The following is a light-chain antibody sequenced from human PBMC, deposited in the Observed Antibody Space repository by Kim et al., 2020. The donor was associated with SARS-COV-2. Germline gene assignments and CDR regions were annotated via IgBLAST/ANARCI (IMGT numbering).Light chain of an antibody. V-gene: IGKV3-20*01. CDR2: GAS. J-gene: IGKJ1*01. CDR3: QQYGSSPT. CDR1: QSVSSNY. Sequence: EIVLTRSPGTLSLSPGERATLSCRASQSVSSNYLAWYQQKAGQAPRLLIYGASSRATGIPDRFSGSGSGTDFTLTISRLETEDFAVYFCQQYGSSPTFGQGTKVDIK.